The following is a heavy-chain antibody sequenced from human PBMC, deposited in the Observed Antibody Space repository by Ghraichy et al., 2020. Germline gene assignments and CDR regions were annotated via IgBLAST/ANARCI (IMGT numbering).Heavy chain of an antibody. CDR2: ISSSSSTI. V-gene: IGHV3-48*01. CDR3: ARGTPIVVVVAATSVDV. J-gene: IGHJ6*02. D-gene: IGHD2-15*01. Sequence: GESLNISCAASGFTFSSYSMNWVRQAPGKGLEWVSYISSSSSTIYYADSVKGRFTISRDNAKNSLYLQMNSLRAEDTAVYYCARGTPIVVVVAATSVDVWGQGTTVTVSS. CDR1: GFTFSSYS.